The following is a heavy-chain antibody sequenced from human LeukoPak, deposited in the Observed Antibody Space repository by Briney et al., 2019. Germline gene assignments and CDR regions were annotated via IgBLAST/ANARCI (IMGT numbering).Heavy chain of an antibody. V-gene: IGHV1-2*02. J-gene: IGHJ4*02. CDR2: ISPNSGGT. D-gene: IGHD4-17*01. Sequence: ASVKVSCKASGYTLTDYYMHWVRQAPGQGLEWMGWISPNSGGTNYAQNFQGRVTMTRDTSISTAYMELSRLRSDDTAVYYCASYGDPRGSFDYWGQGTLVTVSS. CDR3: ASYGDPRGSFDY. CDR1: GYTLTDYY.